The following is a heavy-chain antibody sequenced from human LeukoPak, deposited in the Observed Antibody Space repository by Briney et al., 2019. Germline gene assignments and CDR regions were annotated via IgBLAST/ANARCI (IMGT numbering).Heavy chain of an antibody. CDR1: GYTFTSYG. J-gene: IGHJ5*02. Sequence: ASVKVSCKASGYTFTSYGISWVRQAPGQGLEWMGWISAYNGNTNYAQKLQGRVTMTTDTSTSTAYMELGSLRSDDTAVYYCARGRYYDFWSGKGWFDPWGQGTLVTVSS. CDR3: ARGRYYDFWSGKGWFDP. D-gene: IGHD3-3*01. V-gene: IGHV1-18*01. CDR2: ISAYNGNT.